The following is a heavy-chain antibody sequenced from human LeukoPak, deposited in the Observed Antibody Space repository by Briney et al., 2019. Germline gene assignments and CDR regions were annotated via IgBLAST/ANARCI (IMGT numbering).Heavy chain of an antibody. CDR3: ARGGYSYGNWFDP. CDR2: ISGSGGST. J-gene: IGHJ5*02. CDR1: GFTLSSYA. V-gene: IGHV3-23*01. Sequence: GGSLTLSCAASGFTLSSYAMSWVRQAAGKGREWVSAISGSGGSTYYADSVEGRFTISRDNSKNTLHLQMNSLRAEDTAVYYCARGGYSYGNWFDPWGQGTLVTVSS. D-gene: IGHD5-18*01.